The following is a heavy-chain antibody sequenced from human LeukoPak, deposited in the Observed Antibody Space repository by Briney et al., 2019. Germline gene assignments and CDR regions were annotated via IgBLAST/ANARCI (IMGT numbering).Heavy chain of an antibody. CDR3: ARDNGEGDGYNSFFSGYYGMDV. CDR1: GYTFTSYG. Sequence: ASVKVSCKASGYTFTSYGISWVRQAPGQGLEWMGWISAYNGNTNYAQKLRGRVTMTTDTSTSTAYMELSSLRSEDTAVYYCARDNGEGDGYNSFFSGYYGMDVWGQGTTVTVSS. J-gene: IGHJ6*02. V-gene: IGHV1-18*01. CDR2: ISAYNGNT. D-gene: IGHD5-24*01.